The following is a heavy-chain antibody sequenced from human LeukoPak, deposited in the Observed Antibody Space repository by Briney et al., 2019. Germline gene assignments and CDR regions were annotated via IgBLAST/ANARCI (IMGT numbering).Heavy chain of an antibody. J-gene: IGHJ4*02. CDR1: GGSISSGDYY. D-gene: IGHD2-2*01. V-gene: IGHV4-30-4*08. CDR2: IYYSGST. Sequence: PSETLSLTCTVSGGSISSGDYYWSWIRQPPGKGLEWIGYIYYSGSTYYNLSLKSRVTISVDTSKNQFSLKLSSVTAADTAVYYCARDRWVVPAAIDYWGQGTLVTVSS. CDR3: ARDRWVVPAAIDY.